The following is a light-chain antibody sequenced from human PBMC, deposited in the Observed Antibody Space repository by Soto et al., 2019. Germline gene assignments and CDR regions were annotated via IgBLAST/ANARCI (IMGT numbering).Light chain of an antibody. CDR2: DVT. Sequence: QSALTQPASVSGSPGQSITLLGTGTSSDVGGYNCVSWYQQHPGKDPKLMIHDVTNRPSGVSNRFSGSKSGNTASLTISGLQAEDEADYYCSSYTSSSSYVFGTGTKLTLL. V-gene: IGLV2-14*01. CDR1: SSDVGGYNC. J-gene: IGLJ1*01. CDR3: SSYTSSSSYV.